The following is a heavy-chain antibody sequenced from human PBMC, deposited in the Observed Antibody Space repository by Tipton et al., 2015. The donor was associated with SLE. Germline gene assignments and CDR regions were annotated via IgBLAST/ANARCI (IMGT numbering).Heavy chain of an antibody. CDR2: IYYSGST. CDR1: GGSFSGYY. D-gene: IGHD3-10*01. V-gene: IGHV4-34*01. Sequence: LRLSCAVYGGSFSGYYWGWIRQPPGKGLEWIGSIYYSGSTYYNPSLKSRVTISVDTSKNQFSLKLSSVTAADTAVYYCARGHYYYGSGSYLNWFDPWGQGTLVTVSS. CDR3: ARGHYYYGSGSYLNWFDP. J-gene: IGHJ5*02.